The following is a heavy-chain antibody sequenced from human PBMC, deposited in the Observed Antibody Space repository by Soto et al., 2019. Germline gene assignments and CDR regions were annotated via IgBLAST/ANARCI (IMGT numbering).Heavy chain of an antibody. CDR1: GFTFTNYA. D-gene: IGHD3-3*01. Sequence: EASVKVSCKTSGFTFTNYAINWARQAPGQGLQWMGWISAYSGDTKYAQRFQDRLTVTTDPSTTTAYMELRSLRSDDTAVYYCARGGRAFSIFGDTMDVWGQGTTVTVSS. V-gene: IGHV1-18*01. CDR2: ISAYSGDT. CDR3: ARGGRAFSIFGDTMDV. J-gene: IGHJ6*02.